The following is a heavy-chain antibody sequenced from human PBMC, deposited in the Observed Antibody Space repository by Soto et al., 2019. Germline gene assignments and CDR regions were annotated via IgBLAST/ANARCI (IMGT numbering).Heavy chain of an antibody. CDR3: ARFGMVGGYDY. Sequence: QVQLQESGPGLVKPSETLSLTCTVSVGSISTYDWNWIRQPPGKGLEWIGYIYYSGSTNYNPSLKSRVTISVDTSKKQFSLQLNSVTAADTAVYYCARFGMVGGYDYWGRGTLVTVSS. J-gene: IGHJ4*02. CDR1: VGSISTYD. V-gene: IGHV4-59*08. CDR2: IYYSGST. D-gene: IGHD3-22*01.